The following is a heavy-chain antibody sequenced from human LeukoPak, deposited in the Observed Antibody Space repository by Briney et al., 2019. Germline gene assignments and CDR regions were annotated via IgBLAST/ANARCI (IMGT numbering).Heavy chain of an antibody. CDR2: IKRKTDGGTT. V-gene: IGHV3-15*01. Sequence: GGSLRPSCAAPGLTFSNAWMSWARKAPGKGLEWVGRIKRKTDGGTTDYAAPVKGRFTISRDDSKNTLYLQMNSLKTEDTAVYYCTTDQPYDFWSGYPLYYFDYWGQGTLVTVSS. CDR3: TTDQPYDFWSGYPLYYFDY. J-gene: IGHJ4*02. CDR1: GLTFSNAW. D-gene: IGHD3-3*01.